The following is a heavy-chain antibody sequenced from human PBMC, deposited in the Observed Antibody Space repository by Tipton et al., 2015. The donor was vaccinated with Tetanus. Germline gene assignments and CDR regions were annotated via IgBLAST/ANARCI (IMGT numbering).Heavy chain of an antibody. J-gene: IGHJ2*01. V-gene: IGHV4-31*03. D-gene: IGHD3-3*01. CDR3: ARDPAVLRFLEWLPDWYFAL. CDR2: IYHRGST. Sequence: TLSLTCTVFGGSVSSGSYYWAWIRQHPGKGLEWIGNIYHRGSTYYNPSLKSRVTISVDTSKNQFSLKLSSVTAADTAVYYCARDPAVLRFLEWLPDWYFALWGRGTLVTVSS. CDR1: GGSVSSGSYY.